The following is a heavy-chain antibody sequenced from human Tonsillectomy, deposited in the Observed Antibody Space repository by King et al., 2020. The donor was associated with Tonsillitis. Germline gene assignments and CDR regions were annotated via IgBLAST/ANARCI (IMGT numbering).Heavy chain of an antibody. CDR1: GFTFSSYG. CDR2: ISYDGNNK. Sequence: VQLVESGGGVVQPGRSLRLSCAASGFTFSSYGMHWVRQAPGKGLEWVAVISYDGNNKYNSGSLKGRFPISRDNSKNTLYLQMNSLRGEDTAVYYCAKGHSSGWFYFDSWGQGTLVTVSS. V-gene: IGHV3-30*18. CDR3: AKGHSSGWFYFDS. J-gene: IGHJ4*02. D-gene: IGHD6-19*01.